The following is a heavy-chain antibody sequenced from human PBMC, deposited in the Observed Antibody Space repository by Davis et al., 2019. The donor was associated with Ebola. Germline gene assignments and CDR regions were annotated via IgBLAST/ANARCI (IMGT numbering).Heavy chain of an antibody. J-gene: IGHJ6*02. Sequence: SLKISCAASGFTFRSYGMHWVRQAPGKGLEWVAVIWYDGSNKYYADSVKGRFTISRDNSKNTLYLQMNSLRAEDTAVYYCARGEVIYGSGRQHYYYYYGMDVWGQGTTVTVSS. CDR3: ARGEVIYGSGRQHYYYYYGMDV. V-gene: IGHV3-33*01. CDR2: IWYDGSNK. CDR1: GFTFRSYG. D-gene: IGHD3-10*01.